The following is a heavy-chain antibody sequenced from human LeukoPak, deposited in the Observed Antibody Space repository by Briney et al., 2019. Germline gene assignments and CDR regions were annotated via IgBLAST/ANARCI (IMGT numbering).Heavy chain of an antibody. D-gene: IGHD2-15*01. CDR1: GFTFSSYA. CDR3: AKDRYCSGGSCYSGFDY. V-gene: IGHV3-23*01. CDR2: FSGSGSST. Sequence: GGSLRLSCAASGFTFSSYAMSWVRQAPGKGLEWVSAFSGSGSSTYYADSVKGRFTISRDNSKNTLYLQMNSLRAEDTAVYYCAKDRYCSGGSCYSGFDYWGQGTLVTVSS. J-gene: IGHJ4*02.